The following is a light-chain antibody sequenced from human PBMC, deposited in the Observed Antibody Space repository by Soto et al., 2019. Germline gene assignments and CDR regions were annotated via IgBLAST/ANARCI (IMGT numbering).Light chain of an antibody. V-gene: IGKV3-15*01. CDR3: EGYCRWARRM. CDR1: QSVSTD. Sequence: EVLVTQSPATLSVSPGEGVTLSCRASQSVSTDLAWYQQKPGQAPRLLIYGASIRAIGVPDRSSGSGSGTDFSFAMSRLRVEESAIHYCEGYCRWARRMFGEGTRVDIK. J-gene: IGKJ1*01. CDR2: GAS.